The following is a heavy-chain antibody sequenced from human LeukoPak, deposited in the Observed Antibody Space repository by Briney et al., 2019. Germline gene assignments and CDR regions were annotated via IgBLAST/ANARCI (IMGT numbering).Heavy chain of an antibody. D-gene: IGHD3-10*01. V-gene: IGHV4-34*01. Sequence: PSETLSLTCAVYGGSFSGYYWSWIRQPPGKGLEWIGEINHSGSTNYNPSLKSRVTISVDTSKNQFSLKLSSVTAADTAVYYCARALTAMGRGIIKQWFDPWGQGTLVTVSS. CDR3: ARALTAMGRGIIKQWFDP. J-gene: IGHJ5*02. CDR2: INHSGST. CDR1: GGSFSGYY.